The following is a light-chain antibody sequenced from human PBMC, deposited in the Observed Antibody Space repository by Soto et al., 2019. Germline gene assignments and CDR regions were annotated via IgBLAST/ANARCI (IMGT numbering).Light chain of an antibody. Sequence: QSALTQPASVSGSPGQSITISCTGTSSDVGGYNFVSWYQQYPGKAPKLMIYEVNNRPSGVPNRFSGSKSGNTASLTISGLQAEDEADYYCSSWTSSTTQVLGGGTKLTVL. J-gene: IGLJ3*02. CDR2: EVN. V-gene: IGLV2-14*01. CDR1: SSDVGGYNF. CDR3: SSWTSSTTQV.